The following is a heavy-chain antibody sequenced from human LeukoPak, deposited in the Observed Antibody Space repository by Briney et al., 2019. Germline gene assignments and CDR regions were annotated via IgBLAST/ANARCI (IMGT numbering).Heavy chain of an antibody. Sequence: GGSLRLSCAASGFTFSSYWMSWVRQAPGKGLEWVANIKRDGSERYYVDSVKGRFTISRDNAKNSLYLQMNSLRAEDTAVYYCARLREIPVFGVVTKSTSYFDYWGQGTLVTVSS. CDR3: ARLREIPVFGVVTKSTSYFDY. J-gene: IGHJ4*02. CDR1: GFTFSSYW. D-gene: IGHD3-3*01. V-gene: IGHV3-7*01. CDR2: IKRDGSER.